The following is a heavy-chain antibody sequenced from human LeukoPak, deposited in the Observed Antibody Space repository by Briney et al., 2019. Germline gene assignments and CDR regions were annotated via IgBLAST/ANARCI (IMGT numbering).Heavy chain of an antibody. J-gene: IGHJ4*02. Sequence: SETLSLTCAVYGGSFSGYYWSWIRQPPGKGLEWIGEINHSGSTNYTPSLKSRVTISVDTSKNQFSLKLSSVTAADTAVYYCALLVGATPYYFDYWGQGTLVTVSS. CDR3: ALLVGATPYYFDY. D-gene: IGHD1-26*01. CDR2: INHSGST. V-gene: IGHV4-34*01. CDR1: GGSFSGYY.